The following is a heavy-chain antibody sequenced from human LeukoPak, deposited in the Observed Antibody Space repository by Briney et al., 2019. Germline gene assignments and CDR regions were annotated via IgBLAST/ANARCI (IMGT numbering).Heavy chain of an antibody. J-gene: IGHJ5*02. Sequence: SETLSLTCAVYGGSFSGYYWSWIRQPPGKGLEWIGEINHSGSTNYSPSLKSRVTISVDTSKNQFSLKLSSVTAADTAVYYCARQTIAAAIWFDPWGQGTLVTVSS. CDR3: ARQTIAAAIWFDP. V-gene: IGHV4-34*01. D-gene: IGHD6-13*01. CDR1: GGSFSGYY. CDR2: INHSGST.